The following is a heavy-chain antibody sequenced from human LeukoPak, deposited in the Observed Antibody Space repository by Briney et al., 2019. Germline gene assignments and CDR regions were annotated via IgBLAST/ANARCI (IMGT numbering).Heavy chain of an antibody. J-gene: IGHJ6*03. CDR3: ARVSQRFGYYYYMDV. V-gene: IGHV1-69*05. CDR1: GGTFISYA. CDR2: IIPIFGTA. D-gene: IGHD3-16*01. Sequence: ASVKVSCKASGGTFISYAISWVRQAPGQGLEWMGGIIPIFGTANYAQKFQGRVTITTDESTSTAYMELSSLRSEDTAVYYCARVSQRFGYYYYMDVWGKGTTVTVSS.